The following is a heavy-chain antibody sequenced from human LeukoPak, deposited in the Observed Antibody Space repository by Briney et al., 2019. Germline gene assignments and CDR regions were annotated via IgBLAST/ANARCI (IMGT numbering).Heavy chain of an antibody. Sequence: GGSLRLSCAASGFTFSSNWMSCVRQAPGKGLEWVANIKQDGSEKYYVDSVKGRFTISRDNAKNSLYLQMNSLRAEDTAVYYCASPYCSSTTCYPRTFHHWGQGTLATVSS. CDR1: GFTFSSNW. CDR2: IKQDGSEK. CDR3: ASPYCSSTTCYPRTFHH. D-gene: IGHD2-2*01. V-gene: IGHV3-7*01. J-gene: IGHJ1*01.